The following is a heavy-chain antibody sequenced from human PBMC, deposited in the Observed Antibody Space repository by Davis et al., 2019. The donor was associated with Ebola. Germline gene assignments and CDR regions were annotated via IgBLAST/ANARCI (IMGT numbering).Heavy chain of an antibody. CDR1: GYTFTDYY. D-gene: IGHD3-3*01. Sequence: AASVKVSCKASGYTFTDYYMNWVRQAPGQGLEWMGIIAPSGDFTRFAPKFQGRITLTTDTSTNTVYMELNSLKSEDTAVYYCARALDRLLDFDYWGQGTLVTVSS. CDR3: ARALDRLLDFDY. CDR2: IAPSGDFT. V-gene: IGHV1-46*01. J-gene: IGHJ4*02.